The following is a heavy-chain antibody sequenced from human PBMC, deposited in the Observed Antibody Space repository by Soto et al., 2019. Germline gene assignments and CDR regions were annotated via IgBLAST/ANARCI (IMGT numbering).Heavy chain of an antibody. Sequence: QLGGSLRLSCAASGFTFSSYAMSWVRQAPGKGLEWVSAISGSGGSTYYADSVKGRFTISRDNSKNTLYLQMNSLRAEDTAVYYCATHQAEWFLNNYYGMDVWGQGTTVTVSS. D-gene: IGHD3-3*01. CDR3: ATHQAEWFLNNYYGMDV. V-gene: IGHV3-23*01. CDR1: GFTFSSYA. J-gene: IGHJ6*02. CDR2: ISGSGGST.